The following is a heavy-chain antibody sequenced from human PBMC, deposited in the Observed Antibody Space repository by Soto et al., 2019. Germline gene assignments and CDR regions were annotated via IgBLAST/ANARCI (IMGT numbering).Heavy chain of an antibody. Sequence: QVQLQESGPGLVKPSQTLSLTCTVSGGSISSGGYYWSWIRQHPGKGLEWIGYIYYSGSTYYNPSLKSRVTMSVDTSKNQFSLKLSSVTAADTAVYYCARVRDIVVVPAAMETNWFDPWGQGTLVTVSS. CDR3: ARVRDIVVVPAAMETNWFDP. CDR2: IYYSGST. D-gene: IGHD2-2*01. J-gene: IGHJ5*02. CDR1: GGSISSGGYY. V-gene: IGHV4-31*03.